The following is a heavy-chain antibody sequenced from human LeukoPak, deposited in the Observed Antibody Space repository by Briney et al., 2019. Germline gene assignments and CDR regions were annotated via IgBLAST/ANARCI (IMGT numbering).Heavy chain of an antibody. D-gene: IGHD2-2*01. V-gene: IGHV1-8*01. CDR1: GYTFTSYD. Sequence: ASVKVSCKASGYTFTSYDINWVRQATGQGLEWMGWMNPNSGNTGYAQKFQGRVTMTRNTSISTAYMELSSLRSEDTAVYYCARGPEYCSSTSCSNNWFDPWGQGTLVTVSS. J-gene: IGHJ5*02. CDR2: MNPNSGNT. CDR3: ARGPEYCSSTSCSNNWFDP.